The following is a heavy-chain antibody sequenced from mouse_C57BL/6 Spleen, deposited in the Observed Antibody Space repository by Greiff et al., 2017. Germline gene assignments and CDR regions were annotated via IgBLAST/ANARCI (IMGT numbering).Heavy chain of an antibody. CDR1: GYTFTSYW. CDR2: IYPGSGST. Sequence: QVQLQQSGAELVKPGASVKMSCKASGYTFTSYWITWVKQRPGQGLEWIGDIYPGSGSTNYNEKFKSKATLTVDTSSSTAYMQLSSLTSEDSAVYYCARWGAVDDGYFYAMDYWGQGTSVTVSS. V-gene: IGHV1-55*01. CDR3: ARWGAVDDGYFYAMDY. J-gene: IGHJ4*01. D-gene: IGHD2-3*01.